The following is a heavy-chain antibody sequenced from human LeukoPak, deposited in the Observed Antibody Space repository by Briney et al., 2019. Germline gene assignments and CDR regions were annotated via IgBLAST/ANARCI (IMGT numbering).Heavy chain of an antibody. V-gene: IGHV3-33*06. Sequence: PGGSLRLSCAASGFTFSSYGMHWVRQAPGKGLEWVAVIWYDGSNKYYADSVKGRFTISRDNSKNTLYLQMNSLRAEDTAAYYCAKDFSGSYKYFDYWGQGTLVTVSS. J-gene: IGHJ4*02. CDR2: IWYDGSNK. CDR1: GFTFSSYG. CDR3: AKDFSGSYKYFDY. D-gene: IGHD3-10*01.